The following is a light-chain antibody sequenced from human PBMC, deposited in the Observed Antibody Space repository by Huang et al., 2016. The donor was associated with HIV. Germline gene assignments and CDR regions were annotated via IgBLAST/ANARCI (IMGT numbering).Light chain of an antibody. V-gene: IGKV3-20*01. J-gene: IGKJ1*01. CDR2: GAS. CDR1: QSVNNNY. Sequence: EIVLTQSPGTLSLSPGERATLSCRASQSVNNNYLAWYQQKPGQAPRLLIYGASTRATGIPDRFSGSWSGTDFTLTISRLEPEDFAVYHCQQYGGLPLTFGQGTKVEIK. CDR3: QQYGGLPLT.